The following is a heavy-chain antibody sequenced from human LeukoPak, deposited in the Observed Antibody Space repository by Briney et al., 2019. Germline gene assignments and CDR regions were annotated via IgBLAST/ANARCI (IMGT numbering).Heavy chain of an antibody. J-gene: IGHJ3*02. CDR1: GGSFSGYY. V-gene: IGHV4-34*01. CDR3: ARGKWDLESGEAFDI. CDR2: INHSGST. Sequence: SETLSLTCAAYGGSFSGYYWSWIRQPPGKGLEWIGEINHSGSTNYNPSLKSRVTISVDTSKNQFSLKLSSVTAADTAVYYCARGKWDLESGEAFDIWGQGTMVTVSS. D-gene: IGHD1-26*01.